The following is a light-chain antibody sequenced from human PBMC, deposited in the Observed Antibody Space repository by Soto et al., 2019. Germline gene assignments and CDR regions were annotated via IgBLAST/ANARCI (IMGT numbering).Light chain of an antibody. CDR1: SSNIGAGYD. J-gene: IGLJ1*01. CDR3: QSYDSSLSGSNV. Sequence: QAVVTQPPSVSGAPGQRVTISCTGSSSNIGAGYDVHWYQQLPGTAPKLLIYGNSNRPSGVPDRFSGSKSGTSASLAITGLQAEDEAYYYCQSYDSSLSGSNVFGTGTKVTVL. CDR2: GNS. V-gene: IGLV1-40*01.